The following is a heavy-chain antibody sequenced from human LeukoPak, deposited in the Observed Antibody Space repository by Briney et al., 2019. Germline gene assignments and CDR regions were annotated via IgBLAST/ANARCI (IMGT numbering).Heavy chain of an antibody. J-gene: IGHJ5*02. V-gene: IGHV3-11*01. CDR1: GFTFSDYY. D-gene: IGHD4-17*01. CDR2: ISSSGSTI. CDR3: AKHSYSYGDYTHWFDP. Sequence: GGSLRLSCAASGFTFSDYYMSWLRQAPGKGLEWVSYISSSGSTIYYADSVKGRFTISRDNAKNSLYLQMNSLRAEDTAVYYCAKHSYSYGDYTHWFDPWGQGTLVTVSS.